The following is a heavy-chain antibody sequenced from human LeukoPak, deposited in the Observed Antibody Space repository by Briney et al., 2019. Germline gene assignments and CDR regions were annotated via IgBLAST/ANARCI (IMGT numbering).Heavy chain of an antibody. CDR1: GFTFDDYG. Sequence: PGGSLRLSCAASGFTFDDYGMSWVRQAPGKGLEWVSVIYSGGSTYYADSVKGRFTISRDNSKNTLYLQMNSLRAEDTAVYYCARAPTFSGWFDYWGQGTLVTVSS. J-gene: IGHJ4*02. D-gene: IGHD6-19*01. CDR2: IYSGGST. CDR3: ARAPTFSGWFDY. V-gene: IGHV3-53*01.